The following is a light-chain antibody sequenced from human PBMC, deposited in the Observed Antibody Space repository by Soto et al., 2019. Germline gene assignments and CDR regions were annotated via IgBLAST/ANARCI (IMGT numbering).Light chain of an antibody. V-gene: IGKV3-20*01. CDR1: QNVNNR. J-gene: IGKJ5*01. CDR3: QQYAEGTPIT. Sequence: EILLTQSPGSLSVCPGERASLSCRASQNVNNRLAWYQQKAGQAPRLLISGAYSRATGVPDRFSGSGSGTDFTLTISRLESDDFALYYCQQYAEGTPITCGQGTRLEIK. CDR2: GAY.